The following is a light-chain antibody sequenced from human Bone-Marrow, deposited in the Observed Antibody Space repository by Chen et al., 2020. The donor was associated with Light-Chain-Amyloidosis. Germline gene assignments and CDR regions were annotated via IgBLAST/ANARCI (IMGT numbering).Light chain of an antibody. CDR1: XSXNNX. J-gene: IGKJ1*01. CDR3: QQYDNWKT. Sequence: SPGERVTLSXXASXSXNNXXAWYXXKPGXXPRXXIYGSTTRSXXIPDXFSGXESGTXXTLXXSSXXXEDXXXYYCQQYDNWKTFGQGTNVEIK. CDR2: GST. V-gene: IGKV3-15*01.